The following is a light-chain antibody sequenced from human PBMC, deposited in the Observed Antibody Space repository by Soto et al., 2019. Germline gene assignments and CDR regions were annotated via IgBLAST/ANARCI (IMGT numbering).Light chain of an antibody. CDR2: RAS. CDR3: LQYHNLWA. J-gene: IGKJ1*01. V-gene: IGKV3-15*01. CDR1: QNIYSN. Sequence: ILMTQSPASLSVSPRERATLSCRASQNIYSNIAWYQQRPGQAPRLLIYRASTRATGVPARFSGSGSGTEFTLTISSLQSDDFAVYSCLQYHNLWAFGQGTKVEI.